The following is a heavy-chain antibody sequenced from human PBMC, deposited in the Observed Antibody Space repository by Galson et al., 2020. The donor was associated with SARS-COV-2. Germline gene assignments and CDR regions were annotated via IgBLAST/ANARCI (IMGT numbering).Heavy chain of an antibody. CDR3: AKDANSVNGDNDVFDS. CDR1: GFTFDDYA. D-gene: IGHD4-17*01. CDR2: IGWNNDNI. Sequence: GGSLRLSCEASGFTFDDYAMHWVRQAPGKGLEWVSGIGWNNDNIGYADSVKGRFTISRDNAKNSLYLQMDNLTTEDTALYFCAKDANSVNGDNDVFDSWGQGTLVTVSS. J-gene: IGHJ4*02. V-gene: IGHV3-9*01.